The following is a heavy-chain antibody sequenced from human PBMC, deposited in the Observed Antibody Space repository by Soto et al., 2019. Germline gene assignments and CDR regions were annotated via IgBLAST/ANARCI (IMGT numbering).Heavy chain of an antibody. CDR1: GYGFTTYG. Sequence: QVHLVQSGAEVKKPGASVKVSCKGSGYGFTTYGITWVRQAPGQGLEWMAWISAHNGNTNYAQKHQGRVTVIRDTSTSAVNMELSSLRSDDAAVYFCARGRYGDYWGQGALVTVSS. D-gene: IGHD1-1*01. J-gene: IGHJ4*02. V-gene: IGHV1-18*01. CDR2: ISAHNGNT. CDR3: ARGRYGDY.